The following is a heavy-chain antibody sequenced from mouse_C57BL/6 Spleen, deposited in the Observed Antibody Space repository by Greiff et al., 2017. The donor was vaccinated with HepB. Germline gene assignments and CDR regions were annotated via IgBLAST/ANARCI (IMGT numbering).Heavy chain of an antibody. CDR1: GYTFTSYW. V-gene: IGHV1-69*01. J-gene: IGHJ2*01. CDR3: ARRKSYGSSPYFDY. CDR2: IDPSDSYT. Sequence: VQLQQPGAELEMPGASVKLSCKASGYTFTSYWMHWVKQRPGQGLEWIGEIDPSDSYTNYNQKFKGKSTLTVDKSSSTAYMQLSSLTSEDSAVYYCARRKSYGSSPYFDYWGQGTTLTVSS. D-gene: IGHD1-1*01.